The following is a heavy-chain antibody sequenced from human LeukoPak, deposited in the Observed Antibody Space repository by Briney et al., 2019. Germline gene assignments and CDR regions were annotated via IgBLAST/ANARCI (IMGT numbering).Heavy chain of an antibody. CDR3: AKTDSSGYFDY. J-gene: IGHJ4*02. V-gene: IGHV3-23*01. Sequence: MHWVRHXPGKGLEWVSAISGSGGSTYYADSVKGRFTISRDNSKNTLYLQMNSLRAEDTAVYYCAKTDSSGYFDYWGQGTLVTVSS. CDR2: ISGSGGST. D-gene: IGHD6-19*01.